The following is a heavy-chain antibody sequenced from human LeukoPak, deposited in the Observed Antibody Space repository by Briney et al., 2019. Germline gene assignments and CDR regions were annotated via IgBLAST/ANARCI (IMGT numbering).Heavy chain of an antibody. CDR2: ISYDGSNK. Sequence: GGSLRLSCAASGFTFASYGIDWVRQAPGKGLEWVAVISYDGSNKFYADSVKGRFTISRDNSKNIVDLQMNSLRGEDSAVYYCAKESKAMSFFDYWGQGTLVTVSS. V-gene: IGHV3-30*18. J-gene: IGHJ4*02. CDR3: AKESKAMSFFDY. CDR1: GFTFASYG.